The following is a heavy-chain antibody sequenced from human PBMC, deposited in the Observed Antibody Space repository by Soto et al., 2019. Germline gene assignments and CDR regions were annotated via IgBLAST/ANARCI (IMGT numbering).Heavy chain of an antibody. CDR1: GGTFSSYA. D-gene: IGHD3-10*01. V-gene: IGHV1-69*12. J-gene: IGHJ6*02. Sequence: QVQLVQSGAEVKKPGSSVKVSCKASGGTFSSYAINWVRQAPGQGLEWMGGIIRIFGTPDYAQRFQGRVTITADESTRTAYMELSSLRSEDTAVYYCARQGSNEYYYGMDVWGQGTTVTVSS. CDR2: IIRIFGTP. CDR3: ARQGSNEYYYGMDV.